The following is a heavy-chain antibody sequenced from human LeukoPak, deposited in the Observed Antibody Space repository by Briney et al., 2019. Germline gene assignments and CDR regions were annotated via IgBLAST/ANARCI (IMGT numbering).Heavy chain of an antibody. V-gene: IGHV3-23*01. Sequence: GGSLRLSCAASGFTFSSYAMNWVRQAPGKGLEWVSGISGSGGITYYADSVKGRSTISRDNSKNTLYLQMNSLRAEDTAVYYCAKDTKAAGWGQGTLVTVSS. CDR1: GFTFSSYA. CDR3: AKDTKAAG. CDR2: ISGSGGIT. D-gene: IGHD6-13*01. J-gene: IGHJ4*02.